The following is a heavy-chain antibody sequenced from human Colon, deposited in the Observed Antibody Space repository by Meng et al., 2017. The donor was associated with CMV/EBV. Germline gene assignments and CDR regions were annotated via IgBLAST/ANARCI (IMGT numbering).Heavy chain of an antibody. V-gene: IGHV1-2*02. CDR2: IDPNIGVT. CDR3: ARGGPARGELPLY. CDR1: GYTFTAYY. D-gene: IGHD3-16*01. Sequence: ASVKVSCKTSGYTFTAYYIHWVRQAAGQGLEWMGWIDPNIGVTDYSQKFQGRVTMTSDMSIDTAYMELSRLGSDDTAVYYCARGGPARGELPLYGGQGTLVTVSS. J-gene: IGHJ4*02.